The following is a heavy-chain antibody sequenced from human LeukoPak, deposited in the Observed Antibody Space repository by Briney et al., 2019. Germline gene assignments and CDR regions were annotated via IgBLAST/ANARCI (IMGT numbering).Heavy chain of an antibody. V-gene: IGHV3-7*01. CDR1: GFTFSSYW. D-gene: IGHD4-23*01. J-gene: IGHJ4*02. Sequence: PGGSLRLSCAASGFTFSSYWMSWVRQAPGKGLEWVANIKQDGSEKYYVDSVKGRFTISRDNAKNSLYLRMNSLRAEDTAVYYCARESGVWYGGNLLIYFDYWGQGTLVTVSS. CDR2: IKQDGSEK. CDR3: ARESGVWYGGNLLIYFDY.